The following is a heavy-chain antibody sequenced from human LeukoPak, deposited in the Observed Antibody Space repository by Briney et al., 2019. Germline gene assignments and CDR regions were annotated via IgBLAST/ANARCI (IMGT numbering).Heavy chain of an antibody. CDR3: ARDRGTIFGVVFY. Sequence: GGSLRLSCAASEFTFSSYWMHWVRQASGKGLVWVSRINSDGSSTSYADSVKGRFTISRDNAKNTLYLQMNSLRAEDTAVYYCARDRGTIFGVVFYWGQGTLVTVSS. D-gene: IGHD3-3*01. V-gene: IGHV3-74*01. CDR1: EFTFSSYW. J-gene: IGHJ4*02. CDR2: INSDGSST.